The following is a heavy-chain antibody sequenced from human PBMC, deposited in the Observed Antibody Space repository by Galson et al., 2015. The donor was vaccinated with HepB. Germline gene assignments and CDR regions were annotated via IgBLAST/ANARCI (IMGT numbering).Heavy chain of an antibody. J-gene: IGHJ4*02. CDR3: ARDFTSIAAAGRGDY. CDR2: INPSGGST. CDR1: GYTFTSYY. D-gene: IGHD6-13*01. V-gene: IGHV1-46*01. Sequence: SVKVSCKASGYTFTSYYMHWVRQAPGQGLEWMGIINPSGGSTSYAQKFQGRVTMTRDTSTSTVYMEQSSLRSEDTAVYYCARDFTSIAAAGRGDYWGQGTLVTVSS.